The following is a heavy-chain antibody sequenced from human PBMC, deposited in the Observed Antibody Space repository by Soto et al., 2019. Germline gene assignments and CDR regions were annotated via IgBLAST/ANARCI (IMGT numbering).Heavy chain of an antibody. Sequence: SVNVSCKSSGGTFISYSISWVRQAPGQGLEWMGGIIPIFGTANYAQKFQGRVTITADESTSTAYMELSSLRSEDTAVYYCAREYCSGGSCYSTPWGQGTLVTSPQ. D-gene: IGHD2-15*01. CDR1: GGTFISYS. CDR2: IIPIFGTA. CDR3: AREYCSGGSCYSTP. V-gene: IGHV1-69*13. J-gene: IGHJ5*02.